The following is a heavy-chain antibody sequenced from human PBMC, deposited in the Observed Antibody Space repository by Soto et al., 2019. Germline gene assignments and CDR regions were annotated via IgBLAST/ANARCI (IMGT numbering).Heavy chain of an antibody. CDR1: GVTFSSYA. J-gene: IGHJ4*02. CDR3: ARDLRSNPPDYFDY. D-gene: IGHD4-4*01. V-gene: IGHV1-69*13. Sequence: ASVKVSCKASGVTFSSYAISWVRQAPGQGLEWMGGIIPIFGTANYAQKFQGRVTITADESTSTAYMELSSLRSEDTAVYYCARDLRSNPPDYFDYWGQGTLVTVSS. CDR2: IIPIFGTA.